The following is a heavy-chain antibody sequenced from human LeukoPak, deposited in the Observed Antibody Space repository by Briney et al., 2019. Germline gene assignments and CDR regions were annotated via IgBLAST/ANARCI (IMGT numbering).Heavy chain of an antibody. V-gene: IGHV3-53*01. Sequence: HPGGSLRLSCAASGFTVSSNSMSWVRQAPGKELEWVSFIYSDNTHYSDSVKGRFTISRDNSKNTLYLQMNSLRAEDTAVYYCARRAGAYSHPYDCWGQGTLVTVSS. J-gene: IGHJ4*02. D-gene: IGHD4/OR15-4a*01. CDR2: IYSDNT. CDR3: ARRAGAYSHPYDC. CDR1: GFTVSSNS.